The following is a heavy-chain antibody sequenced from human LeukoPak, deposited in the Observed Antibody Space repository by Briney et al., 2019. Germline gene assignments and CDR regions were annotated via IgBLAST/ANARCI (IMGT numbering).Heavy chain of an antibody. Sequence: GGSLRLSCTASGFSFSNAWMSWVRQAPGKGLECVGRIVSKPYGGTTDYAAPVKGRFTISRDDSKNTLYLQMNSLKTEDTAVYYCVRLWFGEFIWGQGTMVTVSS. CDR1: GFSFSNAW. V-gene: IGHV3-15*04. CDR2: IVSKPYGGTT. CDR3: VRLWFGEFI. J-gene: IGHJ3*02. D-gene: IGHD3-10*01.